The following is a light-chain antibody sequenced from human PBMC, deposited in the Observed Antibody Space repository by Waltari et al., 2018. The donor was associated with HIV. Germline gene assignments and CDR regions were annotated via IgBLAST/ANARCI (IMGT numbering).Light chain of an antibody. CDR1: VVDSGPEIY. CDR3: SSYSTITSLYV. J-gene: IGLJ1*01. V-gene: IGLV2-14*01. Sequence: QSALAQPASVSGSPGPSITISCSGAVVDSGPEIYVSCYQQHPGRAPRLIIYMLSRRPSGVSDRFSGSSSGMSATLTISGLQSDDEAHYYCSSYSTITSLYVFGTGTRVTVL. CDR2: MLS.